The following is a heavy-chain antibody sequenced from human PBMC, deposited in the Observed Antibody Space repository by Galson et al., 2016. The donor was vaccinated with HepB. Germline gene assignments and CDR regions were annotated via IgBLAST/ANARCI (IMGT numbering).Heavy chain of an antibody. V-gene: IGHV3-21*01. CDR2: ISIGSSYI. CDR3: AREAFYYDT. Sequence: SLRLSCAASGFTFSTYTMNWVRQAPGKGLEWVSSISIGSSYIYYADSVKGRFTISRDNAKNSLYLQVNSLRGEDTAVYYCAREAFYYDTWGRGTLVTVSS. CDR1: GFTFSTYT. D-gene: IGHD3-22*01. J-gene: IGHJ2*01.